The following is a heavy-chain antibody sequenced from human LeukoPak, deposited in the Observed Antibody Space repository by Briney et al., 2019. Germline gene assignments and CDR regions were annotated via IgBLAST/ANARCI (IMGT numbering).Heavy chain of an antibody. CDR1: GFTFGDHT. CDR2: IRSKTYGKTT. J-gene: IGHJ4*02. V-gene: IGHV3-49*04. Sequence: GRSLRLSCTASGFTFGDHTMSWVRQAPGKGLEWVGFIRSKTYGKTTEYAASAKGRFTISRDDSKNIAYLQMNSLKTEDTAIYYCTRFVPYLDYWGQGTLVTVSS. CDR3: TRFVPYLDY. D-gene: IGHD3-16*01.